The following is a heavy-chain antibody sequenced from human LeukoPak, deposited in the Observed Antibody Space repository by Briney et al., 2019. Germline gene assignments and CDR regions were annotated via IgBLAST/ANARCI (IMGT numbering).Heavy chain of an antibody. CDR2: LTSCNTYI. Sequence: GSLRLSCAASGIPFSNYNKKWVRQAPGKGLEWVSSLTSCNTYIYYADSVKGRFTISRDNAKNSLYLQMNSLRAEDTAVYYCARDPYSGSYGNYYYYYMDVWGKGTTVTISS. V-gene: IGHV3-21*01. J-gene: IGHJ6*03. D-gene: IGHD1-26*01. CDR1: GIPFSNYN. CDR3: ARDPYSGSYGNYYYYYMDV.